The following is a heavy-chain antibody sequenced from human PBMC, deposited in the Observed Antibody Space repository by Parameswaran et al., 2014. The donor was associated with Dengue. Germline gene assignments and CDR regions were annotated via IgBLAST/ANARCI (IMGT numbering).Heavy chain of an antibody. D-gene: IGHD3-22*01. Sequence: RWIRQPPGKGLEWVSYISSSSSYTNYADSVKGRFTISRDNAKNSLYLQMNSLRAEDTAVYYCARYLPAMIVVGSWAFDIWGQGTMVTVSS. V-gene: IGHV3-11*03. J-gene: IGHJ3*02. CDR2: ISSSSSYT. CDR3: ARYLPAMIVVGSWAFDI.